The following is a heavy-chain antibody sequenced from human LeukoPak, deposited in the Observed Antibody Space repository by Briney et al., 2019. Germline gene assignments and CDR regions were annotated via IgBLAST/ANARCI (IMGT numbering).Heavy chain of an antibody. D-gene: IGHD4/OR15-4a*01. CDR3: ARRAGAYSHPYDY. V-gene: IGHV3-53*01. Sequence: PGGSLRLSCTVSGFTFSSNSMSWVRQAPGKGLEWVSFIYSDNTHYSDSVKGRFTISRDNSKNTLYLQMHSLRAEATAVYYCARRAGAYSHPYDYWGQGTLVTVSS. CDR1: GFTFSSNS. J-gene: IGHJ4*02. CDR2: IYSDNT.